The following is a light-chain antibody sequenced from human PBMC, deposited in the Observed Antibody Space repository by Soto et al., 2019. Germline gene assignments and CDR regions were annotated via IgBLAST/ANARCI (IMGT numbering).Light chain of an antibody. CDR1: SSGVGAYNF. V-gene: IGLV2-14*03. CDR3: SAYTVSRTYV. CDR2: NVY. J-gene: IGLJ1*01. Sequence: QSALTQPASVSGSPGQSITISCTGTSSGVGAYNFVSSHQQHPGKAPKLMIYNVYDRPSGISYRFSGSKSGNTASLTISGLQGEDEADYYCSAYTVSRTYVFGTGTKVTVL.